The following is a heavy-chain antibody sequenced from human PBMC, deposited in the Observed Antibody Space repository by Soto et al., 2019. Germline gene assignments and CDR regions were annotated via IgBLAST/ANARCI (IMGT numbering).Heavy chain of an antibody. CDR3: AVRYCSGTNCYYLDYYYMDV. J-gene: IGHJ6*03. D-gene: IGHD2-2*01. CDR1: GGSFSSYY. Sequence: QVQLQESGPGLVRPSETLSLTCTVSGGSFSSYYWTWLRQSPGKGLEWLGYIYYSGSTDYNPSLRGRLAISIDTSKNQFSMRLNSMTAADTAVYYCAVRYCSGTNCYYLDYYYMDVWGKGTTVTVSS. CDR2: IYYSGST. V-gene: IGHV4-59*08.